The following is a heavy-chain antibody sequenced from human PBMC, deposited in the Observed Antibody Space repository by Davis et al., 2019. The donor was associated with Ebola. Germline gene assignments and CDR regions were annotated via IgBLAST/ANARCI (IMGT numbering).Heavy chain of an antibody. D-gene: IGHD6-19*01. Sequence: GGSLRLSCAASGFTFSSYAMHWVRQAPGKGLEWVAVISYDGSNKYYADSVKGRFTISRDNTKNTLYLQMNSLRAEDTAVYYCAKCLIVAGTEGLDYWGQGTLVTVSS. J-gene: IGHJ4*02. CDR1: GFTFSSYA. CDR2: ISYDGSNK. V-gene: IGHV3-30*04. CDR3: AKCLIVAGTEGLDY.